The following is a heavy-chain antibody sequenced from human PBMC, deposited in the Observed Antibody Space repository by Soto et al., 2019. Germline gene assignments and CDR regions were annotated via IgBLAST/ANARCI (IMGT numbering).Heavy chain of an antibody. CDR2: ISGIGGST. CDR3: ARGSSGYISSWYYFDY. J-gene: IGHJ4*02. CDR1: GFTFSNYA. Sequence: GGSLRLCCAASGFTFSNYAMSWVRQAPGKGLEWVSAISGIGGSTYLADSVKGRLSISRDNSKNTVSLLMNSLRAEDTAVYFCARGSSGYISSWYYFDYWGRGTPVTVSS. V-gene: IGHV3-23*01. D-gene: IGHD6-13*01.